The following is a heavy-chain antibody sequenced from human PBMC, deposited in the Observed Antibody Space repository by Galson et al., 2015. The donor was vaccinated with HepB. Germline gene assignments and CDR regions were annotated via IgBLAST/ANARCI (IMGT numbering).Heavy chain of an antibody. Sequence: ETLSLTCTVSGGSISGYYWSWVRQPPGKGLEWIGSISYSGRTFYNPSLKSRVTISVDASKDQLSLKVRSMTAADTAAYYCARQPYISGWFYWYFDLWGRGTLVTVSS. V-gene: IGHV4-39*01. CDR3: ARQPYISGWFYWYFDL. CDR2: ISYSGRT. CDR1: GGSISGYY. J-gene: IGHJ2*01. D-gene: IGHD6-19*01.